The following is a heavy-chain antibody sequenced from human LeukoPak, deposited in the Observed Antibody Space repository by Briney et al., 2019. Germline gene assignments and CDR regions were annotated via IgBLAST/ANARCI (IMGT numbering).Heavy chain of an antibody. CDR2: ISGSGGST. CDR1: GFTFSNYA. V-gene: IGHV3-23*01. CDR3: IVFGDSNH. J-gene: IGHJ5*02. D-gene: IGHD4-17*01. Sequence: PGGSLRLSCAVSGFTFSNYAMNWVRQAPGKGLEWVSSISGSGGSTYYADSVKGRFTISRDTSKNTLYLQINSLRVEDTAVYYCIVFGDSNHWGQGTLVTVSS.